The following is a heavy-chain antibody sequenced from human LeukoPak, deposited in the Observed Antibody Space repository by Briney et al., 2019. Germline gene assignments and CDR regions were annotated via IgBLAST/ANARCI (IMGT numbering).Heavy chain of an antibody. V-gene: IGHV3-48*02. CDR3: ARHGGTRIYPI. D-gene: IGHD2-15*01. J-gene: IGHJ3*02. Sequence: GGSLRLSRAASGFTFSDYSMYWGRQSPGEGLDWVAYISSSSSSKNYADSVKGRFTISRDNAKNSLFLQMNSLRDEDTAVYYCARHGGTRIYPIWGQGTVVTVSS. CDR1: GFTFSDYS. CDR2: ISSSSSSK.